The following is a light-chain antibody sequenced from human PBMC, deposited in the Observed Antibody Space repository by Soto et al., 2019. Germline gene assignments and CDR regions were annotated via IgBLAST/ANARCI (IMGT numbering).Light chain of an antibody. J-gene: IGLJ1*01. CDR2: EVS. V-gene: IGLV2-14*03. CDR3: SSYTSSSTRV. CDR1: SSEVGAYDY. Sequence: QSVLTQPASVSGSPGQSITISCTGTSSEVGAYDYVSWYQQHPEKAPKLMIYEVSNRPSGVFNRFSGSKSVNTATLTISGLQADDEADYYCSSYTSSSTRVFGTGTKVTVL.